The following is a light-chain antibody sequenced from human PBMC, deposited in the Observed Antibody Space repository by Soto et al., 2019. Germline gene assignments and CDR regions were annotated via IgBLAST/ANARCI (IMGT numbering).Light chain of an antibody. CDR2: EVV. CDR3: KSYAGSNTYV. V-gene: IGLV2-8*01. CDR1: KSDIGVYDF. Sequence: QSALTQPPSASGSPGQSVTISCTGTKSDIGVYDFVSWYQHHPGKAPRLIIYEVVQRPSGVTDRFSGSKSGNKSSLTISGLQAADEVDYFCKSYAGSNTYVFASGTKLTVL. J-gene: IGLJ1*01.